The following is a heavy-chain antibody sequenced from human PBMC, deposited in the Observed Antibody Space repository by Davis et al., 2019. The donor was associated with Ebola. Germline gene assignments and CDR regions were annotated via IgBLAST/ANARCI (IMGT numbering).Heavy chain of an antibody. CDR3: ARRGPQGGVSYYYYGMDV. J-gene: IGHJ6*02. Sequence: GESLKISCAASGFTFSSYSMNWVRQAPGKGLEWVSYISSSSSTIYYADSVKGRFTISRDNAKNSLYLQMNSLRDEDTAVYYCARRGPQGGVSYYYYGMDVWGQGTTVTVSS. V-gene: IGHV3-48*02. D-gene: IGHD3-10*01. CDR2: ISSSSSTI. CDR1: GFTFSSYS.